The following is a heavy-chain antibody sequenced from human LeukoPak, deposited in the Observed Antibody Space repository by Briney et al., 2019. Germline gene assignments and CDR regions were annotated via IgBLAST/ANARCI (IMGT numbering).Heavy chain of an antibody. CDR3: ARGYYYDSSGYSDY. CDR1: GYAFTSYG. J-gene: IGHJ4*02. Sequence: GASVKVSCKASGYAFTSYGISWVRQAPGLGLEWMGWISAYNGNTNYAQKLQGRVTMTTDTSTSTAYMELRSLRSDDTAVYYCARGYYYDSSGYSDYWGQGTLVTVSS. D-gene: IGHD3-22*01. CDR2: ISAYNGNT. V-gene: IGHV1-18*01.